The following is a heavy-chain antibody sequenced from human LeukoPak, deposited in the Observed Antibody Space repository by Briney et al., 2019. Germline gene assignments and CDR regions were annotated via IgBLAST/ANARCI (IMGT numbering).Heavy chain of an antibody. V-gene: IGHV1-2*02. J-gene: IGHJ4*02. D-gene: IGHD2-8*01. CDR2: INPNRGVP. CDR1: LYTLTGYS. CDR3: AGERGPWMLDY. Sequence: ASLKVSSKASLYTLTGYSIPWVRQAPGQMRVWMGWINPNRGVPNYAHKFHGTVTMTRGTPTSTAYTELSRLRSVGTAVYYFAGERGPWMLDYWGQGSLVTVS.